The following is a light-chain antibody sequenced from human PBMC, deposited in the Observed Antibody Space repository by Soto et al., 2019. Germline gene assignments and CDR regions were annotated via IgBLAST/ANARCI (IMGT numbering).Light chain of an antibody. J-gene: IGLJ1*01. CDR1: SSNIGAGYD. CDR3: QSYDSRFYV. Sequence: QSVLTQPPSVSGAPGQRVTISCTGSSSNIGAGYDVHWYQQLPGTAPNLLIYGNSNRPSGVPDRFSASKFGTSASLAITGLEAEDEADYYCQSYDSRFYVFGTGTKLTVL. V-gene: IGLV1-40*01. CDR2: GNS.